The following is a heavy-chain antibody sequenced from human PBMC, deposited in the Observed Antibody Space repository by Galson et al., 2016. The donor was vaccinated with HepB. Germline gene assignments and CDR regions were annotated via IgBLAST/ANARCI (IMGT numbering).Heavy chain of an antibody. V-gene: IGHV3-7*01. CDR2: IKQDGSEK. D-gene: IGHD3-3*01. CDR3: ARGGISNYYNGMDV. J-gene: IGHJ6*02. CDR1: GFTFSRSW. Sequence: SLRLSCAASGFTFSRSWMSWVRQAPGKGLEWVANIKQDGSEKYYVDSVKGRFTISRDNAKNSLYLQINSLLVEDTAVYYCARGGISNYYNGMDVWGQGTTVIVS.